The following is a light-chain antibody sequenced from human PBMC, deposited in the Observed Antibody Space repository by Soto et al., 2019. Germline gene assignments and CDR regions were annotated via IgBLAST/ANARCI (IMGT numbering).Light chain of an antibody. Sequence: QSVLTQPASVSGSPGQSITISCTGTSSDVGDYNYVSWYQQHPGKAPKLILYNVSSRPSGVSNRFSGSKSANTASLTISGLQDEDEADYYCNSYTRNTLVFGGGTKLTVL. CDR2: NVS. J-gene: IGLJ2*01. CDR1: SSDVGDYNY. V-gene: IGLV2-14*03. CDR3: NSYTRNTLV.